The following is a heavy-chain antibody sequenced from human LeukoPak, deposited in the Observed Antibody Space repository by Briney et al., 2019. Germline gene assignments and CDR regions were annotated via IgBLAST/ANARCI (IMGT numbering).Heavy chain of an antibody. V-gene: IGHV4-4*07. CDR2: IHTSGSTSGST. Sequence: PSETLSLTCTVSGVSISSYYWSWIRQPAGKGLEWIGRIHTSGSTSGSTNYNPSLKSRVTISVDTSKNQFSLKLSSVTAADTAVYYCGRLLDYYDSGGYYTEGDYWGRGTLVTVSS. D-gene: IGHD3-22*01. CDR3: GRLLDYYDSGGYYTEGDY. CDR1: GVSISSYY. J-gene: IGHJ4*02.